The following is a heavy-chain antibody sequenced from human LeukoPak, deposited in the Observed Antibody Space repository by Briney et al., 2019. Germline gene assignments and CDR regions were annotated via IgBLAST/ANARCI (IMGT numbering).Heavy chain of an antibody. CDR2: IIPIFGTA. Sequence: SVKVSCKASGGTFSSYAISWVRQAPGQGLEWMGRIIPIFGTANYAQKFQGRVTITTDESTSTTYMELSSLRSEDTAVYYCARESYPYYYGSGSYSSYYFDYWGQGTLVTVSS. J-gene: IGHJ4*02. CDR1: GGTFSSYA. D-gene: IGHD3-10*01. CDR3: ARESYPYYYGSGSYSSYYFDY. V-gene: IGHV1-69*05.